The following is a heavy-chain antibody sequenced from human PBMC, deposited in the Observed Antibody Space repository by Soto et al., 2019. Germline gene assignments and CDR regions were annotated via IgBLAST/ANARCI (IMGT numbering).Heavy chain of an antibody. Sequence: EVQLVESGGGLVQPGGSLRLSCAASGFPFSTYSMNWVRQAPGKGLEWVSYISSSSDFIYYGDSVRGRFTISRDNAKNSLYLLMNSLRDEDTAVYYCAGDWGGTPEYFQHWGQGTLVTVSS. CDR2: ISSSSDFI. V-gene: IGHV3-48*02. CDR1: GFPFSTYS. CDR3: AGDWGGTPEYFQH. J-gene: IGHJ1*01. D-gene: IGHD1-26*01.